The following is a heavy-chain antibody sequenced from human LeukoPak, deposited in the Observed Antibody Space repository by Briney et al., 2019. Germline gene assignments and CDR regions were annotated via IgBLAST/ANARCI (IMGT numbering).Heavy chain of an antibody. CDR2: IESDGSKE. CDR3: AKEGSGWYYLDY. V-gene: IGHV3-30*02. D-gene: IGHD6-19*01. Sequence: GGSLRLSCAASGFSFASYDIHWVRQAPGKGLEWVTFIESDGSKEYYADSVKGRFTISRDNSKNTVYVQTKSLRPEDTAVYYCAKEGSGWYYLDYWGQGTVVTVSS. J-gene: IGHJ4*02. CDR1: GFSFASYD.